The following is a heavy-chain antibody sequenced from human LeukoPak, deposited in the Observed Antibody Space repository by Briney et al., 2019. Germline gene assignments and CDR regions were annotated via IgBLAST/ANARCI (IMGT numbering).Heavy chain of an antibody. CDR1: GFNFNDYA. J-gene: IGHJ4*02. D-gene: IGHD5-12*01. CDR3: AKRGNTGYEEIDY. CDR2: IGVDGRST. V-gene: IGHV3-43*02. Sequence: GGSLRLSCAASGFNFNDYAMHWVRQARGKGVEWVSLIGVDGRSTFYADSVRGRFTISRDNNKDSLYLKMNSLRTEDTAYHDWAKRGNTGYEEIDYWGQGTLVTVSS.